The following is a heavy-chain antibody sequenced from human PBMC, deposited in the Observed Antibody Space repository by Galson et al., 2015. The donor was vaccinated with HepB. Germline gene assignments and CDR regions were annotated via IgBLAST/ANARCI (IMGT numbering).Heavy chain of an antibody. CDR2: ISYDGSNK. J-gene: IGHJ3*02. V-gene: IGHV3-30-3*01. CDR3: ARAGCTNGVCHTEGNDAFDI. CDR1: GFTFSSYA. D-gene: IGHD2-8*01. Sequence: SLRLSCAASGFTFSSYAMHWVRQAPGKGLEWVAVISYDGSNKYYADSVKGRFTISRDNSKNTLYLQMNSLRAEDTAVYYCARAGCTNGVCHTEGNDAFDIWGQGTMVTVSS.